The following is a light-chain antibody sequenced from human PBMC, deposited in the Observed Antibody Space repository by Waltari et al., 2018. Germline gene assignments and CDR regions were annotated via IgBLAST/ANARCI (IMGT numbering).Light chain of an antibody. V-gene: IGLV2-14*03. CDR2: DVT. CDR1: SSDVGGYNY. J-gene: IGLJ2*01. Sequence: QSALTQPASVSGSPGQSITIPCTGTSSDVGGYNYVSWYQQHPGKAPKLLIYDVTDRPSGVSSRFSGSKSGNTASLTISGLQAEDEADYYCSSYTSSSSFSISSSVLFGGGTKVTVL. CDR3: SSYTSSSSFSISSSVL.